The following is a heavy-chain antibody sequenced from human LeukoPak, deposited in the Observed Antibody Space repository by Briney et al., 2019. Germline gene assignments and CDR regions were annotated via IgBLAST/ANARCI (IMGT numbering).Heavy chain of an antibody. CDR3: ARNPNYDFWSGYYGDVDY. V-gene: IGHV1-18*01. CDR1: GYTFTSYG. CDR2: ISAYNGNT. D-gene: IGHD3-3*01. Sequence: ASVKVSCKASGYTFTSYGISWVRQAPGQGLEWMGWISAYNGNTNYAQKLQGRVTMTTDTSTSTAYMELRSLRSDDTAVYYCARNPNYDFWSGYYGDVDYWGQGTLVTVSS. J-gene: IGHJ4*02.